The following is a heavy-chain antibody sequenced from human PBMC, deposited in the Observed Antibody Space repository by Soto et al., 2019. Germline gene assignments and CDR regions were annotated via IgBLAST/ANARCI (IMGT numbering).Heavy chain of an antibody. CDR1: GFTFSSYA. CDR2: IWYDGSNK. Sequence: QVQLVESGGGVVQPGRSLRLSCAASGFTFSSYALHWVRQAPGKGLEWVALIWYDGSNKYYADSVKGRFTISRDNSKNTLYLQMNSLRAEDTAAYYCARSFYGDYDYYGMDVWGQGTTVTVSS. V-gene: IGHV3-33*01. J-gene: IGHJ6*02. CDR3: ARSFYGDYDYYGMDV. D-gene: IGHD4-17*01.